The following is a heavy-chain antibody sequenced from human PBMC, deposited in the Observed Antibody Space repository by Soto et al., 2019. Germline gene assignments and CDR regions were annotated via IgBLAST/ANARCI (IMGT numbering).Heavy chain of an antibody. CDR1: GGSFSGYY. CDR3: ARHSSSWAYYFDY. V-gene: IGHV4-34*01. D-gene: IGHD6-13*01. J-gene: IGHJ4*02. CDR2: INHSGST. Sequence: PSETLSLTCAVYGGSFSGYYWSWIRQPPGKGLEWIGEINHSGSTNYNPSLKSRVTISVDTSKNQFSLKLSSVTAADTAVYYRARHSSSWAYYFDYWGQGTLVTVSS.